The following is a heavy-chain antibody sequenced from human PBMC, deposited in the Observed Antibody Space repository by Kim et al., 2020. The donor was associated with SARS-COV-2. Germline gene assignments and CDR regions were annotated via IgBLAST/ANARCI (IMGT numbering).Heavy chain of an antibody. CDR3: ARTPPSSGHYGMDV. Sequence: SETLSLTCTASGGSVSSGSYYWSWIRQPPGKGLEWIAYIYYSGSTNYNPSLKSRVTISVDTSKNQFSLKLYSVTAADTAVYYCARTPPSSGHYGMDVWGQGTTVTVSS. CDR1: GGSVSSGSYY. CDR2: IYYSGST. V-gene: IGHV4-61*01. D-gene: IGHD6-19*01. J-gene: IGHJ6*02.